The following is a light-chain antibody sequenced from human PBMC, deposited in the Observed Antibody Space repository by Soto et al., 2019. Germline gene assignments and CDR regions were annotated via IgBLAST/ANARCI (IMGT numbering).Light chain of an antibody. Sequence: QSALTQPPSASGSPGQSVTISCTGTSSDVGGYNYVSWYQQHPGKAPKLMIYEVSERPSGVPDRFSGSKSSNTASLTVSGLQAEDEADYYCCSYAGSFTWVFGGGTKLTVL. CDR2: EVS. CDR1: SSDVGGYNY. J-gene: IGLJ3*02. CDR3: CSYAGSFTWV. V-gene: IGLV2-8*01.